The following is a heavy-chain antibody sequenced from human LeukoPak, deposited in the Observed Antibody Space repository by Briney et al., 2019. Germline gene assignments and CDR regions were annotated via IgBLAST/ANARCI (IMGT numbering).Heavy chain of an antibody. CDR3: AKAVSALRTGSHGY. J-gene: IGHJ4*02. CDR2: ISGSGGST. Sequence: PGGSLRLSCAASGFTFSSYAMSWVRQAPGKGLEWVSAISGSGGSTYYADSVKGRFTISRDNSKNTLYLQMNSLRAEDTAVYYCAKAVSALRTGSHGYWGQGTLVTVSS. V-gene: IGHV3-23*01. CDR1: GFTFSSYA. D-gene: IGHD3-16*01.